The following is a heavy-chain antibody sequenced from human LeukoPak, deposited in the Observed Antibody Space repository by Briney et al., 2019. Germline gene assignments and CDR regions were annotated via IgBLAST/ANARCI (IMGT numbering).Heavy chain of an antibody. D-gene: IGHD5-24*01. J-gene: IGHJ4*02. Sequence: GGSLRLSCAASGFTFSSYSMNWVRQAPGKGLEWVAVISYDGTNKYYADSVKGRFTISRDNSKSTLYLQMNSLRTEDTAIYYCAKGDGDGYNIDFDFWGQGTLVTVSS. CDR1: GFTFSSYS. CDR2: ISYDGTNK. V-gene: IGHV3-30*18. CDR3: AKGDGDGYNIDFDF.